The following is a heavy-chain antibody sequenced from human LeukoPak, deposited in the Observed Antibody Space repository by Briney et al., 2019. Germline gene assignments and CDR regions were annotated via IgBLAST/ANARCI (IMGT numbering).Heavy chain of an antibody. CDR1: GGSFSGYY. CDR2: INHSGST. V-gene: IGHV4-34*01. Sequence: SETLSLTCAAYGGSFSGYYWSWIRQPPGKGLEWIGEINHSGSTNYNPSLKSRVTISVDTSKNQFSLKLSSVTAADTAVYYCAREGYSYDSSGYSNYWGQGTLVTVSS. D-gene: IGHD3-22*01. J-gene: IGHJ4*02. CDR3: AREGYSYDSSGYSNY.